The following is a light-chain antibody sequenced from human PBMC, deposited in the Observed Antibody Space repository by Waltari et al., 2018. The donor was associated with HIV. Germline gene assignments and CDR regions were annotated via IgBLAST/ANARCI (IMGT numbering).Light chain of an antibody. Sequence: ALTPPRSVSGSPGQSVTISCTSTGSDVGNFNFVSWYQHLPAKAPKLLIYDVTKRPSGVPDRFSGSKSGDTASLTISGLQAEDEADYYCCTYAAKYVLFGGGTNLTVL. V-gene: IGLV2-11*01. CDR1: GSDVGNFNF. CDR3: CTYAAKYVL. CDR2: DVT. J-gene: IGLJ2*01.